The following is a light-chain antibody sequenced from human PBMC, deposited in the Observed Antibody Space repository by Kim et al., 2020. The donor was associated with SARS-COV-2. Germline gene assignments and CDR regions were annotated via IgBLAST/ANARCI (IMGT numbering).Light chain of an antibody. V-gene: IGKV1-27*01. J-gene: IGKJ1*01. Sequence: DIQMTQSPSSLSASVGDRVTITCRASRSIHNYLAWYQQKPGKVPKLLIYAASTLHSGVPSRFSGSGSGTDFTLIISSLQPEDVATYYCQKYNTAPWTFGQGTKVDIK. CDR3: QKYNTAPWT. CDR2: AAS. CDR1: RSIHNY.